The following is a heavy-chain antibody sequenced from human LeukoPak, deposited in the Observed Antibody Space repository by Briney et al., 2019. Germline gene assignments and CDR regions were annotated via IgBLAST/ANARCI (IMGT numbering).Heavy chain of an antibody. CDR1: GGSIGSSSYY. J-gene: IGHJ6*02. V-gene: IGHV4-39*01. CDR2: IYYSGST. CDR3: ASRAVAGTAVEGMDV. Sequence: SETLSLTCTVSGGSIGSSSYYWGWIRQPPGKGLEWIGSIYYSGSTYYNPSLKSRVTISVDTSKNQFSLKLSSVTAADTAVYYCASRAVAGTAVEGMDVWGQGTTVTVSS. D-gene: IGHD6-19*01.